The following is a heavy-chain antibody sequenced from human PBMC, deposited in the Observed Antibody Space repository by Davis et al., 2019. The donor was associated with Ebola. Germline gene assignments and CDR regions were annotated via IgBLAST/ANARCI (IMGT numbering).Heavy chain of an antibody. CDR1: GGSSCGYY. V-gene: IGHV4-34*01. J-gene: IGHJ6*02. CDR2: INHSGST. D-gene: IGHD7-27*01. Sequence: MPSETLSLTCAVYGGSSCGYYWSWIRQPPGKGLEWIGEINHSGSTNYNPSLKSRVTISVDTSKNQFSLKLSSVTAADTAVCYCARLTGDLYYYGMDVWGQGTTVTVSS. CDR3: ARLTGDLYYYGMDV.